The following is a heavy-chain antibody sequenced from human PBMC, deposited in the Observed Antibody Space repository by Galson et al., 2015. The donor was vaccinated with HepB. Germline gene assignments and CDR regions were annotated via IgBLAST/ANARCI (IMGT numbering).Heavy chain of an antibody. Sequence: SLRLSCAASGFTFSDYYMSWIRQAPGKGLEWVSYISSSSSYTNYADSVKGRFTISRDNAKNSLYLQMNSLRAEDTAVYYCARGPAGVGAAVENAFDIWGQGTMVTVSS. D-gene: IGHD2-15*01. CDR1: GFTFSDYY. CDR3: ARGPAGVGAAVENAFDI. CDR2: ISSSSSYT. J-gene: IGHJ3*02. V-gene: IGHV3-11*06.